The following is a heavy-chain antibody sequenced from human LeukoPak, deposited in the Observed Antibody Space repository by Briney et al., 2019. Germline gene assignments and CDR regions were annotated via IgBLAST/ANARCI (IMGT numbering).Heavy chain of an antibody. Sequence: EPGGSLRLSCAASGFTFDDYAMHWVRQAPGKGLEWVSGICWNSSSIGYADSVKGTFTINRDNAKTNLYLQMNSLRAEDTALYYCAKDSATSGSYSDDAFDIWGQGKMVPVSS. CDR2: ICWNSSSI. J-gene: IGHJ3*02. V-gene: IGHV3-9*01. CDR1: GFTFDDYA. D-gene: IGHD1-26*01. CDR3: AKDSATSGSYSDDAFDI.